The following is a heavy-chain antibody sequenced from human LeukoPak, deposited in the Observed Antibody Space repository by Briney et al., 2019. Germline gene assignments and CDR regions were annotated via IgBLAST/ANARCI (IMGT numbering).Heavy chain of an antibody. CDR2: IRYNGNNQ. V-gene: IGHV3-30*02. Sequence: PGGSLRLSCAASGFTFNNYGMHWVRQAPGKGLEWVAFIRYNGNNQYYADSVKGRFTISRDNSKNTLYLQMKTLRSEDTAVYYCGYYNSGSYSTPDSWGQGTQVTVSS. CDR1: GFTFNNYG. D-gene: IGHD3-10*01. CDR3: GYYNSGSYSTPDS. J-gene: IGHJ5*01.